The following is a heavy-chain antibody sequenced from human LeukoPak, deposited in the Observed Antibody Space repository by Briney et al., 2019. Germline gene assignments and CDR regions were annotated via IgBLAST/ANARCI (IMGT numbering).Heavy chain of an antibody. J-gene: IGHJ4*02. Sequence: SETLSLTCTVSGGSISSYYWSWLRQPPGKGLEWIGYIYYSGSTSYNPSLKSRVTISVDTSKNQFSLKLSSVTAADTAVYYCARAQYYDILTGSDSYFDYWGQGTLVTVSS. CDR1: GGSISSYY. CDR3: ARAQYYDILTGSDSYFDY. D-gene: IGHD3-9*01. CDR2: IYYSGST. V-gene: IGHV4-59*08.